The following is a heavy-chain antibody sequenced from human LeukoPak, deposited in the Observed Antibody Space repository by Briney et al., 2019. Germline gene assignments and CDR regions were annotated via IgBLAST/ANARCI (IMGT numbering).Heavy chain of an antibody. V-gene: IGHV3-23*01. CDR2: ISGSGGST. J-gene: IGHJ4*02. D-gene: IGHD5-18*01. CDR3: AKHTVIQLWLRLFDY. CDR1: GFTFSSYA. Sequence: GGSLRLSCTASGFTFSSYAMSWVRQAPGKGLEWVSAISGSGGSTYYADSVKGRFTISRDNSKNTLYLQKNSLRAEDTAVYYCAKHTVIQLWLRLFDYWGQGTLVTVSS.